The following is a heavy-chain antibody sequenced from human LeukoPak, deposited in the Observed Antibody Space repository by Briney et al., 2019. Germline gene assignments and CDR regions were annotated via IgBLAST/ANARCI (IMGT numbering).Heavy chain of an antibody. J-gene: IGHJ3*02. CDR3: AKGLLFSDAFDI. CDR2: ISGSGGST. Sequence: GGSLRLSCAASGFSFSSYAMSWVRQAPGKGLEWVSAISGSGGSTYYADSVKGRFTISRDNSKNTLYLQMNSLRAEDTAVYYCAKGLLFSDAFDIWGQGTMVTVSS. D-gene: IGHD2-15*01. CDR1: GFSFSSYA. V-gene: IGHV3-23*01.